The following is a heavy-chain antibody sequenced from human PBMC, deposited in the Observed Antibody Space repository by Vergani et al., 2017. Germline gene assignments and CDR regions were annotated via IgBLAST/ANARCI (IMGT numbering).Heavy chain of an antibody. CDR1: GYSFTNYW. CDR3: ARRGYGDGYNLGAFDI. Sequence: EVQLVQSGAEVKKPGESLKISCKGSGYSFTNYWIAWVRQMPGKGLEWMGIIYPGDSDTRYSPSFQGQVTISADKSISTAYLQWSSLKASDTAMYYCARRGYGDGYNLGAFDIWGQGTMVTVSS. V-gene: IGHV5-51*01. CDR2: IYPGDSDT. J-gene: IGHJ3*02. D-gene: IGHD5-24*01.